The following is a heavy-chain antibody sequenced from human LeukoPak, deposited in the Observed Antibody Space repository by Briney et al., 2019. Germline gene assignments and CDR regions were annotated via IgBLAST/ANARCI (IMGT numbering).Heavy chain of an antibody. CDR1: GGSFSGYY. CDR3: ATGSSGNYYYYMDV. J-gene: IGHJ6*03. D-gene: IGHD3-22*01. V-gene: IGHV4-34*01. Sequence: SETLSLTCAVYGGSFSGYYWSWIRQPPGKGLEWIGEINHSGSTNYNPSLKSRVTISVDTSKNQFPLKLSSVTAADTAVYYCATGSSGNYYYYMDVWGKGTTVTVSS. CDR2: INHSGST.